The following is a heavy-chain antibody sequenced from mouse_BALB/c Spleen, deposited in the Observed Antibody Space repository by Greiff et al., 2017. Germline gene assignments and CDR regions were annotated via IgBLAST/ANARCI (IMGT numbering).Heavy chain of an antibody. CDR3: ARKGLPYYAMDY. V-gene: IGHV1-54*01. J-gene: IGHJ4*01. D-gene: IGHD5-5*01. Sequence: VQLQQSGAELVRPGTSVKVSCKASGYAFTNYLIEWVKQRPGQGLEWIGVINPGSGGTNYNEKFKGKATLTADKSSSTAYMQLSSLTSDDSAVYFCARKGLPYYAMDYWGQGTSVTVSS. CDR2: INPGSGGT. CDR1: GYAFTNYL.